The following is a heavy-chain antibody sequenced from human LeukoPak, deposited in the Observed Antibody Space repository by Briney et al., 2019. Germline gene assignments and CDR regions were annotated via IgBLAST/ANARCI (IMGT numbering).Heavy chain of an antibody. D-gene: IGHD1-26*01. J-gene: IGHJ3*02. V-gene: IGHV4-59*08. CDR1: GGSISSYY. CDR3: ARQGSGGRAFDI. CDR2: IYSGGST. Sequence: SETLSLTCIVSGGSISSYYWSWIRQPPGKGLEWIGHIYSGGSTNSNPSLKSRVTISVDTSKSQFPLKMTSVTAADTAVYYCARQGSGGRAFDIWGQGTMVTVSS.